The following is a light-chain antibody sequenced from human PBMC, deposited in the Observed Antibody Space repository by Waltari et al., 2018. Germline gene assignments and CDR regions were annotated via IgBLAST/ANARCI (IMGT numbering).Light chain of an antibody. CDR2: DVS. CDR3: SSYTSSSTRV. CDR1: TSDVGGYNM. V-gene: IGLV2-14*03. J-gene: IGLJ3*02. Sequence: QSALTQPASVSGSPGQSLTIPSPGTTSDVGGYNMVPWYQQHPGKAPKLMIYDVSNRPSGVSNRFSGSKSGNTASLTISGLQAEDEADYYCSSYTSSSTRVFGGGTKLTVL.